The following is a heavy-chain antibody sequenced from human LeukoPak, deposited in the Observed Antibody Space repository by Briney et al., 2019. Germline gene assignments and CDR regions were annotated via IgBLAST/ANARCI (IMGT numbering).Heavy chain of an antibody. J-gene: IGHJ6*03. CDR3: ARGTIYDFWSGLYYYYMDV. V-gene: IGHV3-9*01. Sequence: GGSLRLSCAASGFTFDDYAMHWVRQAPGKGLEWVSGISWNSGSIGYADSVKGRFTISRDNAKNSLYLQMNSLRAEDTAVYYCARGTIYDFWSGLYYYYMDVWGKGTTVTVSS. CDR2: ISWNSGSI. D-gene: IGHD3-3*01. CDR1: GFTFDDYA.